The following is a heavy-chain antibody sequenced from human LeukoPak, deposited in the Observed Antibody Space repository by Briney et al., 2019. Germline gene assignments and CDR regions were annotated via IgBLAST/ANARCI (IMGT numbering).Heavy chain of an antibody. Sequence: ASVKASCKASGYTFTSYGISWVRQAPGQGLEWMGWISAYNGNTNYAQKLQGRVTMTTDTSTSTAYMELRSLRSDDTAVYYCARDPAWNEYGSAFYGMDVWGQGTTVTVSS. CDR1: GYTFTSYG. CDR3: ARDPAWNEYGSAFYGMDV. V-gene: IGHV1-18*01. CDR2: ISAYNGNT. D-gene: IGHD3-10*01. J-gene: IGHJ6*02.